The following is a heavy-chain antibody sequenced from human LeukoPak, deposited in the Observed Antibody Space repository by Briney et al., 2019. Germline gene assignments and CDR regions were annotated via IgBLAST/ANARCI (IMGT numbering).Heavy chain of an antibody. CDR2: MNPNSGNT. CDR1: GYTFTSYG. J-gene: IGHJ3*02. CDR3: ARVSRLEMATIKAFDI. D-gene: IGHD5-24*01. Sequence: ASVKDSCKASGYTFTSYGINWVRQATGQGLEWMGWMNPNSGNTGYAQKFQGRVTITRNTSISTAYMELSSLRSGDTAVYYCARVSRLEMATIKAFDIWGQGTMVTVSS. V-gene: IGHV1-8*03.